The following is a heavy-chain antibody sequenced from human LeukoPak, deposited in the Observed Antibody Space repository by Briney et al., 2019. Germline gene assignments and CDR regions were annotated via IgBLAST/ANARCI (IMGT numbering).Heavy chain of an antibody. Sequence: AGGSLRLSCVASGFTFSNAWMSWVRLAPGKGLEWVGRIKSKTDGGTTDYAAPVKGRFSISRDDSKNTLYLQMNSLKTEDTAVYYCAQELSDIFVVRTDSWGQGTLVTVSS. D-gene: IGHD3-9*01. V-gene: IGHV3-15*07. J-gene: IGHJ4*02. CDR3: AQELSDIFVVRTDS. CDR1: GFTFSNAW. CDR2: IKSKTDGGTT.